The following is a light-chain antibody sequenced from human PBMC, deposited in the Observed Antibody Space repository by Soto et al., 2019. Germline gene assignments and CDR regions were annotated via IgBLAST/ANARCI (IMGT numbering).Light chain of an antibody. Sequence: EIVLTQSAATLSLSPGERATLSCRASQSVSTNYLAWYQQRPGQAPRLLIFGASYRATGIPDRFSGSGSGTDFTLTISRLEPEDFAVYYCQHYSSSPPEFTFGPGTKWIAN. CDR2: GAS. CDR3: QHYSSSPPEFT. J-gene: IGKJ3*01. V-gene: IGKV3-20*01. CDR1: QSVSTNY.